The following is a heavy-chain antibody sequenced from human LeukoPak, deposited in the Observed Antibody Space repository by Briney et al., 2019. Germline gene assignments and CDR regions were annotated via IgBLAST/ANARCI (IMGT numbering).Heavy chain of an antibody. CDR3: ARGRGYSSSWYWFDP. Sequence: GGSLRLSCAASGFTFSSYGMHWVRQAPGKGLEWVAVISYDGSNKYYADSVKGRFTISRDNSKNTLYLQMNSLRAEDTAVYYCARGRGYSSSWYWFDPWGQGTLVTVSS. V-gene: IGHV3-30*03. CDR2: ISYDGSNK. CDR1: GFTFSSYG. J-gene: IGHJ5*02. D-gene: IGHD6-13*01.